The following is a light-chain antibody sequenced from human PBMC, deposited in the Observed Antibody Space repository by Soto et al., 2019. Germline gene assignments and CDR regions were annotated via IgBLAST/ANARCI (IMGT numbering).Light chain of an antibody. Sequence: DIQMTQSPSSISASLGDRITITCRASQSIRTHLNWYGQKAGKHPALLIYDATTLGGGVPSRFSGNGSGTECSLTLSCLPREDFVTSYCQKTYSTSWTFGQGTKVE. J-gene: IGKJ2*02. CDR3: QKTYSTSWT. V-gene: IGKV1-39*01. CDR2: DAT. CDR1: QSIRTH.